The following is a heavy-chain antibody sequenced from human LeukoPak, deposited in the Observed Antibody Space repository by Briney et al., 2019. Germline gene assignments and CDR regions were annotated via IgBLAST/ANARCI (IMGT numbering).Heavy chain of an antibody. CDR3: AKSGPYCTGAHCYVPDY. D-gene: IGHD2-8*02. CDR1: GFTFSDYY. V-gene: IGHV3-23*01. CDR2: ISGSGGGS. J-gene: IGHJ4*02. Sequence: GGSLRLSCAASGFTFSDYYMSWIRQAPGKGPEWVSVISGSGGGSYYADSVKGRFTISRDNSKDTLYLHMSSLRAEDTAVYYCAKSGPYCTGAHCYVPDYWGQGTLVTVSS.